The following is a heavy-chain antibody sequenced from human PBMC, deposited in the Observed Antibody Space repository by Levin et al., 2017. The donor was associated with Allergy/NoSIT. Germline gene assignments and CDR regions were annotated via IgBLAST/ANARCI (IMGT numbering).Heavy chain of an antibody. Sequence: SETLSLTCTVSGGSFITSSYFWAWIRQPPGKGLEWLGSIYYSGTTYYNPSLKTRLTISIDTSTNHFSLKLRSVTAADPAVSYCARHTALLWFEELVFDYWGQG. V-gene: IGHV4-39*01. D-gene: IGHD3-10*01. CDR3: ARHTALLWFEELVFDY. J-gene: IGHJ4*02. CDR1: GGSFITSSYF. CDR2: IYYSGTT.